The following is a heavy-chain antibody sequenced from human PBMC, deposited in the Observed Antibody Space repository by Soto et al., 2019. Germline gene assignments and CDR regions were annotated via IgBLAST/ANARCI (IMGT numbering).Heavy chain of an antibody. Sequence: QVQLVESGGGVVQPGRSRRLSCAASGFTFSSYGMHWVRQAPGKGLEWVAVISYDGINKYYTDSVKGRFTISRDNSKNTLFLQMNSLRADDTAVYYCAKDLRTPGPFYYDSSGYLPRDSWGQGTLVTVSS. CDR2: ISYDGINK. CDR3: AKDLRTPGPFYYDSSGYLPRDS. V-gene: IGHV3-30*18. CDR1: GFTFSSYG. D-gene: IGHD3-22*01. J-gene: IGHJ4*02.